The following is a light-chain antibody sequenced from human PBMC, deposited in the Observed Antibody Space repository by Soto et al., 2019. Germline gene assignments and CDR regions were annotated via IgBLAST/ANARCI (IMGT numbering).Light chain of an antibody. Sequence: EIVFTQSPATLSLSPGERATLCCRASQSVSNYLAWYQQKPGQAPRLLIYDASNRATGIPARFSGSGSGTDFTLTISSLEPEDFAVYYCQHRSNWPLTFGGGTKVEFK. J-gene: IGKJ4*01. V-gene: IGKV3-11*01. CDR2: DAS. CDR1: QSVSNY. CDR3: QHRSNWPLT.